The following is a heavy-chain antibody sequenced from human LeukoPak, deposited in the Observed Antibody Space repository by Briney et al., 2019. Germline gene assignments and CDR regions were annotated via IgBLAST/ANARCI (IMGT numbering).Heavy chain of an antibody. CDR2: ISSTSGTI. J-gene: IGHJ6*02. CDR3: ARDYYGMDV. Sequence: GGSLRLSCAASGFIFRSHTMNWVRQGPGKGLEWVSYISSTSGTIYYADSVKGRFTISRDNAKNSLYLQMHSLRDGDTAVYYCARDYYGMDVWGQGTTVTVSS. CDR1: GFIFRSHT. V-gene: IGHV3-48*02.